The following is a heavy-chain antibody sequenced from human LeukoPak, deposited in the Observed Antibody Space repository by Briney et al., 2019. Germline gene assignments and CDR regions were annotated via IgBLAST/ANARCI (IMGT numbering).Heavy chain of an antibody. CDR1: GDSISSSSYY. CDR2: IYYSGST. V-gene: IGHV4-39*01. CDR3: VRIPGGFLVPPAQTNQK. Sequence: PSETLSLTCTVSGDSISSSSYYWGWIRQPPGKGLEWIGSIYYSGSTYYNPSLKSRVTISEDTSKNQFSLKLSSVTAADTAVYYCVRIPGGFLVPPAQTNQKWGQGTLVTVSS. J-gene: IGHJ4*02. D-gene: IGHD2-2*01.